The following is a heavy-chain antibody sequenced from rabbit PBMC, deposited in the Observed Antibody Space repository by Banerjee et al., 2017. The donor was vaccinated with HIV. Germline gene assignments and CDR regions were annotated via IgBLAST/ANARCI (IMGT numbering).Heavy chain of an antibody. D-gene: IGHD4-1*01. CDR2: INTSSGNT. CDR3: ARDLAGVIGWNFNL. Sequence: MCWVRQAPGKGLEWIACINTSSGNTVYASWAKGRFTISSDNAQNTVDLQMNSLTAADTATYFCARDLAGVIGWNFNLWGPGTLVTVS. V-gene: IGHV1S7*01. J-gene: IGHJ4*01.